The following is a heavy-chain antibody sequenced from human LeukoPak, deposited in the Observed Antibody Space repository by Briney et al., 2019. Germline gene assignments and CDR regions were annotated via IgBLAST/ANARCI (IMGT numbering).Heavy chain of an antibody. V-gene: IGHV3-74*01. CDR3: ATGSGLWSPDY. J-gene: IGHJ4*02. CDR2: INTDGSST. D-gene: IGHD5-18*01. CDR1: GFTFSSYW. Sequence: QPGGSLRLSCAASGFTFSSYWMHWVRQAPGKGLVWVSRINTDGSSTSYADSVKGRFTISRDNAKNRLYVQMNSLGAEDTAVYYCATGSGLWSPDYWGQGTLVTVSS.